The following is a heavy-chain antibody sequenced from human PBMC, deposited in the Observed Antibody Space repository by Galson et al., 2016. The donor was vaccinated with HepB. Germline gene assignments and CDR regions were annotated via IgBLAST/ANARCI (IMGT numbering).Heavy chain of an antibody. CDR2: IYRGGTT. V-gene: IGHV3-66*02. CDR1: GFTVSSNY. D-gene: IGHD4-17*01. CDR3: ARGVYGDHGWFDY. Sequence: SLRLSCAASGFTVSSNYMTWVRQAPGKGLEYVSVIYRGGTTYYADSVMGRFTISRDNSKNTLFLQMNTLRAEDTAVYYCARGVYGDHGWFDYWGQGTLVTVSS. J-gene: IGHJ4*02.